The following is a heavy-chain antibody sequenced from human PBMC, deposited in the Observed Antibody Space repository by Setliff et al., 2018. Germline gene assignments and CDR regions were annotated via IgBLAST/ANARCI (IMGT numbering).Heavy chain of an antibody. J-gene: IGHJ4*02. D-gene: IGHD3-10*01. V-gene: IGHV3-7*01. Sequence: PGGSLRLSCAASGFTISSYWMSWVRQAPGKGLEWVANIKQDGSEKYYVDSVKGRFTISRDNSKNTLYLQMNSLRPDDTAVYYCAKDIYGSGSYAVGGYFDYWGQGTQVTVSS. CDR2: IKQDGSEK. CDR1: GFTISSYW. CDR3: AKDIYGSGSYAVGGYFDY.